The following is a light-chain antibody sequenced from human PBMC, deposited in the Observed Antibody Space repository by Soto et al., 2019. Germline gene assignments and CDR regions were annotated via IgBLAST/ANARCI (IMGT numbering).Light chain of an antibody. CDR2: AVS. J-gene: IGLJ3*02. CDR3: SSYTTSSTRV. CDR1: SSDVGGYKF. V-gene: IGLV2-14*01. Sequence: QSALTQPASVSGSPGQSITISCTGTSSDVGGYKFVSWYQQHPGKAPKLMIYAVSNRPSGVSNRFSGSKSGNTASLTISGLQAEDEADYYCSSYTTSSTRVFGGGTKLTVL.